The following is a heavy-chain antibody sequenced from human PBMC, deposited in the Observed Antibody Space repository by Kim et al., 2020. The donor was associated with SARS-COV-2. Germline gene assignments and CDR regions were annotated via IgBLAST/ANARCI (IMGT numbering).Heavy chain of an antibody. J-gene: IGHJ3*02. Sequence: GGSLRLSCVASGFTLRYYWMNWVRQVPGKGPEWVSRINGDGRTTEYADSVKGRFTISRDNAKNTLHLEMNSLRVEDTAVYYCVRVIYCGADCYSGDGFDI. CDR3: VRVIYCGADCYSGDGFDI. CDR1: GFTLRYYW. CDR2: INGDGRTT. D-gene: IGHD2-21*02. V-gene: IGHV3-74*03.